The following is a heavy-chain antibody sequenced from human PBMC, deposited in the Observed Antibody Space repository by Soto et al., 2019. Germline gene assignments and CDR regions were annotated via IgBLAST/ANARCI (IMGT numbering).Heavy chain of an antibody. D-gene: IGHD5-12*01. J-gene: IGHJ4*02. CDR3: ASRDSGCAGRLGY. Sequence: QVQLQESGPGLVKPSETLSLTCTVSGGSVSRGSHYWNWIRQPPGKGLEWIGYIYYSESTNYNPSLKSRGTISVDTSKNQFSLKLRSVTAADTAVYYCASRDSGCAGRLGYWGQGTLVTVSS. V-gene: IGHV4-61*01. CDR2: IYYSEST. CDR1: GGSVSRGSHY.